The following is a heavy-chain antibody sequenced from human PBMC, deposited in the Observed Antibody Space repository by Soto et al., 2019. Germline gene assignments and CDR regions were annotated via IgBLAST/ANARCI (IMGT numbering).Heavy chain of an antibody. Sequence: PGGPLRLSCAASGFTFSSYSMNWVRQAPGKGLEWVSYISSSSSTIYYADSVKGRFTISRDNAKNRLYRQMNSLRAEDTAVYYCARDGGWDDFWSGSSGLFDIWGQGTMVTVSS. D-gene: IGHD3-3*01. CDR2: ISSSSSTI. J-gene: IGHJ3*02. V-gene: IGHV3-48*01. CDR1: GFTFSSYS. CDR3: ARDGGWDDFWSGSSGLFDI.